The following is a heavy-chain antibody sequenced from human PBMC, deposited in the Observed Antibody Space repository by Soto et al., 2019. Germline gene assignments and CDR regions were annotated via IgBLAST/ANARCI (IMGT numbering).Heavy chain of an antibody. CDR2: IYYSGST. J-gene: IGHJ6*02. Sequence: QLQLQESGPGLVKPSETLSLTCTVSGGSISSSSYYWGWIRQPPGKGLEWIGSIYYSGSTYYNPSLKSRVTISVATSKNQFSLKLSSVTAADTAVYYCAGSGTIYYYGMDVWGQGTTVTVSS. CDR1: GGSISSSSYY. V-gene: IGHV4-39*01. D-gene: IGHD3-10*01. CDR3: AGSGTIYYYGMDV.